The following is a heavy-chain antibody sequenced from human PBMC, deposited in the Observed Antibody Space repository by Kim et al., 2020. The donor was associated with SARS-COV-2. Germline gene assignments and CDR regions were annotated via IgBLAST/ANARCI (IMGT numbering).Heavy chain of an antibody. CDR3: AKRGLGNSFDY. V-gene: IGHV3-23*01. J-gene: IGHJ4*02. Sequence: SSPYAVKGRFNIPRDNARSALYLQMNSQKAEDTAVYCCAKRGLGNSFDYWGQGTLVTVSS. D-gene: IGHD3-16*01.